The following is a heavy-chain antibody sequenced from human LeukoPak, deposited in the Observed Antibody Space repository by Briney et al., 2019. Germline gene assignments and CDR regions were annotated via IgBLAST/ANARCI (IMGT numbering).Heavy chain of an antibody. D-gene: IGHD2/OR15-2a*01. CDR1: GYTFTGYY. CDR3: ARTFYDTLDSDAFDF. J-gene: IGHJ3*01. V-gene: IGHV1-2*02. Sequence: ASVKVACKASGYTFTGYYMHWVRQAPGQALDWMGWFNPDSGGTNNAQKFQGRVTMTRDTSISTAYMEQSQLRYDDTAVYYCARTFYDTLDSDAFDFWGQGTMVIVSS. CDR2: FNPDSGGT.